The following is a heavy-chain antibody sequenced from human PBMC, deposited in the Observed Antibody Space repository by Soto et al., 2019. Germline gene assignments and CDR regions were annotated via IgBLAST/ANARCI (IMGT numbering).Heavy chain of an antibody. CDR2: IIPILGTA. Sequence: QVQLVQSGAEVKKPGSSVKVSCKASGGTFSSYAISWVRQAPGQGREWMGGIIPILGTANYAQKFQGRVTITADKSTSTAYMELSSLRSEDTAVYYCERLPTYYYDSSGYYYRNYYYYGMDVWGQGTTVTVSS. D-gene: IGHD3-22*01. J-gene: IGHJ6*02. CDR1: GGTFSSYA. CDR3: ERLPTYYYDSSGYYYRNYYYYGMDV. V-gene: IGHV1-69*06.